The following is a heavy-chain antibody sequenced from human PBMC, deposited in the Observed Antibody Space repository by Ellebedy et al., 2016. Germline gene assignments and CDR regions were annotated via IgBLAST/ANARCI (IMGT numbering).Heavy chain of an antibody. CDR2: IKSKTDGGTA. D-gene: IGHD2-15*01. Sequence: GESMKISCAASGFTFSNAWMSWVRQAPGKGLEWVGRIKSKTDGGTADYAAPVKGRFTISRDDSKNTLYLQMNSLKTEDTAVYYCTTALYGWWSSVDYWGQGTLVTVSS. CDR1: GFTFSNAW. CDR3: TTALYGWWSSVDY. J-gene: IGHJ4*02. V-gene: IGHV3-15*01.